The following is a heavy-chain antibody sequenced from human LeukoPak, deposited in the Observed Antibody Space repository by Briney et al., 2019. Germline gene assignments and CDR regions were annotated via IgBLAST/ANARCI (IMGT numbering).Heavy chain of an antibody. V-gene: IGHV3-74*01. CDR2: INSDGSST. Sequence: GGSLRLSCVASGFTFSSYRMHWVRQAPGKGLVWVSRINSDGSSTSYADSVKGRFTISRDNAKNTLYLQMNSLRAEDTAVYYCARAADYYDSSGYYYWGQGTLVTVSS. CDR3: ARAADYYDSSGYYY. J-gene: IGHJ4*02. CDR1: GFTFSSYR. D-gene: IGHD3-22*01.